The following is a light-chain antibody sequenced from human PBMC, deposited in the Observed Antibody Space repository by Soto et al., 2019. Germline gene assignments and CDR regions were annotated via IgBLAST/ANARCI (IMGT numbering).Light chain of an antibody. V-gene: IGKV3-20*01. CDR1: QSISSTY. CDR3: QQYGSSPLT. J-gene: IGKJ4*01. Sequence: EVVLTQSPGTLSLSPGERATLSCRASQSISSTYLAWYQQKPGQPPRLFIYGASSRATGIPDRFSGSGSGTDFSLTISRLEPEDFAVYYWQQYGSSPLTFGGGTKVEIK. CDR2: GAS.